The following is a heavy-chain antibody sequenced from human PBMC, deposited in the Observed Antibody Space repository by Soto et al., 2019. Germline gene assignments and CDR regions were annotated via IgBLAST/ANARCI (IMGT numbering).Heavy chain of an antibody. D-gene: IGHD6-6*01. CDR1: GYTFTGYY. Sequence: ASVKVSCKASGYTFTGYYMHWVRQAPGQGLEWMGWINPNSGGTNYAQKFQGRVTMTRDTSISTAYMELSRLRSDDTAVYYCARGLSPLTYSSSSGNWFDPWGQGTLVTVSS. CDR3: ARGLSPLTYSSSSGNWFDP. J-gene: IGHJ5*02. CDR2: INPNSGGT. V-gene: IGHV1-2*02.